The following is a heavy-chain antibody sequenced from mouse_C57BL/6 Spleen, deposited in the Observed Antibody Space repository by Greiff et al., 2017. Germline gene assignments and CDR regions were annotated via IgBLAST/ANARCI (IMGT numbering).Heavy chain of an antibody. CDR1: GYTFTDYY. CDR2: INPNNGGT. V-gene: IGHV1-26*01. CDR3: ARSMVTFGC. D-gene: IGHD2-2*01. J-gene: IGHJ2*01. Sequence: EVQLQQSGPELVKPGASVKISCKASGYTFTDYYMNWVKQSHGKSLEWIGDINPNNGGTSYNQKFKGKATLTVDKSSSTAYMELRSLTSEDSAVYYCARSMVTFGCWGPGTTLTVSS.